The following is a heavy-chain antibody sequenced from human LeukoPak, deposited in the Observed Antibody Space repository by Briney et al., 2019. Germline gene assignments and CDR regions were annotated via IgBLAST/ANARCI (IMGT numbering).Heavy chain of an antibody. D-gene: IGHD2-2*01. CDR1: GFTFSSYA. CDR2: ISYDGSNK. Sequence: GGSLRLSCAASGFTFSSYAMHWVRQAPGKGLEWVAVISYDGSNKYYADSVKGRFTISRDNSKNTLYLQMNSLRAEDTAVYYWARDRLVPAAYYFDYWGQGTLVTVSS. V-gene: IGHV3-30-3*01. CDR3: ARDRLVPAAYYFDY. J-gene: IGHJ4*02.